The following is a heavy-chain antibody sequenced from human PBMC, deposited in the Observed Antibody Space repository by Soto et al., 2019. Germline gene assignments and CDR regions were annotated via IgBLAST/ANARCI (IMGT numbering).Heavy chain of an antibody. CDR3: AREGGGYCSGGSCQVDY. CDR1: GGSISSSSYY. J-gene: IGHJ4*02. D-gene: IGHD2-15*01. CDR2: IYYRGNT. V-gene: IGHV4-39*02. Sequence: QLQLQESGPGLVKPSETLSLTCTVSGGSISSSSYYWGWIRQPPGKGLEWIGSIYYRGNTYYNPSLKSRVTIAVDTSKTQFSVKLSSVTAADSAVYYCAREGGGYCSGGSCQVDYWGQGTLVTVSS.